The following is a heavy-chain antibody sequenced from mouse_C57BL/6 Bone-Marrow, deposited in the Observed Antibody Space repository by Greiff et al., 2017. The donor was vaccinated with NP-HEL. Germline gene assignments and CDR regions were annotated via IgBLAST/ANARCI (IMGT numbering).Heavy chain of an antibody. J-gene: IGHJ1*03. CDR2: IDPENGDT. Sequence: VQLQQSGAELVRPGASVKLSCTASGFNIKDDYMHWVKQRPEQGLEWIGWIDPENGDTEYASKFQGKATITADTSSNTAYLQLSSLTSEDTAVYYCTTVGLWGYFEVWGTGTTVTVSS. CDR3: TTVGLWGYFEV. D-gene: IGHD3-1*01. V-gene: IGHV14-4*01. CDR1: GFNIKDDY.